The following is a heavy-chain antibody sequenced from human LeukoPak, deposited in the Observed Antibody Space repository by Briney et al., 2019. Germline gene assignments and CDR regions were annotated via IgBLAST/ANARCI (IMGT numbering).Heavy chain of an antibody. CDR3: AKDQTGDGFNSI. D-gene: IGHD5-24*01. Sequence: PGGSLRLSCAASGFTFSTYAMSWVRRTPGKGLEWVSAITGPGGSTYYADSAKGRFTISRDNSKNTLYLQMRCLRVEDTAVYYCAKDQTGDGFNSIWGQGTLVTVSS. J-gene: IGHJ1*01. CDR2: ITGPGGST. CDR1: GFTFSTYA. V-gene: IGHV3-23*01.